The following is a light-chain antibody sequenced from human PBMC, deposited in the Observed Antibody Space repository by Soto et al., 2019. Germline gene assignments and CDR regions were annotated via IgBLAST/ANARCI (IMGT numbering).Light chain of an antibody. CDR1: QSLLHSDGYTY. CDR2: LGS. CDR3: MQALQTPPT. J-gene: IGKJ5*01. Sequence: DIVMTQSPLSLPVTPGEPASISCRSSQSLLHSDGYTYLDWYLQKPGQSPQLLIYLGSTRASGVPDRLTGSGSGTDFTLKISTVEAEDVGVYYCMQALQTPPTFGQGTRLEIK. V-gene: IGKV2-28*01.